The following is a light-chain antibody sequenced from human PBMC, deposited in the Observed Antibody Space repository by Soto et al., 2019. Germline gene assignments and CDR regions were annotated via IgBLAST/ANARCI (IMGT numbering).Light chain of an antibody. J-gene: IGKJ5*01. CDR3: QQSYSTPEIT. Sequence: DIQMTQSPSSLSASVGDRVTITCRASQSISSYLNWYQQKPGKAPKLLIYAASSLQSGVPSRFSGSGSGTDFTLTISSLQPEDFATYYCQQSYSTPEITVGQGTRLEI. CDR1: QSISSY. CDR2: AAS. V-gene: IGKV1-39*01.